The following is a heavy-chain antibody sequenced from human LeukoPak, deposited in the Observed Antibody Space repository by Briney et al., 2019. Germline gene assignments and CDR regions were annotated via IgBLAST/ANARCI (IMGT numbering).Heavy chain of an antibody. Sequence: ASVKLSCKASGYTFTSYAMHWVRQAPGQRLEWMGWINAGNGNTKYSQKFQGRVTITRDTSASTAYMELSSLRSEDTAVYYCARDLVSSRATGPWGYWGQGTLVTVSS. CDR2: INAGNGNT. V-gene: IGHV1-3*01. D-gene: IGHD6-13*01. J-gene: IGHJ4*02. CDR1: GYTFTSYA. CDR3: ARDLVSSRATGPWGY.